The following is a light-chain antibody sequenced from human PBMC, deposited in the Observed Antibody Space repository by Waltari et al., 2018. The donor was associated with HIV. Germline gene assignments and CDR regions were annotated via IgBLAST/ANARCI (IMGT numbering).Light chain of an antibody. Sequence: QSVLTQPPSVSGAPGQRATVPCTGTLSHLGAGFEVHWFHLLPGKAPKVVIDDTKNRPSGVPDRFAGSQSGTSASLAITGLQAEDEGEFYCQSYDSTLSGLVFGGVTKLTVL. CDR1: LSHLGAGFE. J-gene: IGLJ2*01. V-gene: IGLV1-40*01. CDR3: QSYDSTLSGLV. CDR2: DTK.